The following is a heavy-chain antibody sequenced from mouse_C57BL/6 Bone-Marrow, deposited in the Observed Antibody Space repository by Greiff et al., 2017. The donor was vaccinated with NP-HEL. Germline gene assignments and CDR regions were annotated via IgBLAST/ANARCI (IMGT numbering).Heavy chain of an antibody. J-gene: IGHJ2*01. V-gene: IGHV1-64*01. CDR1: GYPFTSYW. D-gene: IGHD2-3*01. Sequence: QVQLKQPGAELVKPGASVKLSCKASGYPFTSYWMHWVKQRPGQGLEWIGMIHPNSGSTNYNEKFKSKATLTVDTSSSTAYMQLSSLTSEDSAVYYCASAYDGYLAYWGQGTTLTVSS. CDR2: IHPNSGST. CDR3: ASAYDGYLAY.